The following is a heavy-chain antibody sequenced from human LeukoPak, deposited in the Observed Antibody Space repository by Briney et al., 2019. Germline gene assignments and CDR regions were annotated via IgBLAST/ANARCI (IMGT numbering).Heavy chain of an antibody. D-gene: IGHD3-22*01. CDR2: IYYSGST. Sequence: SETLSLTCTVSGGSISSYYWSWIRQPPGKGLEWIGYIYYSGSTNYNPSLKSRVTISVDTSKNQFSLKLSSVTAADTAVYYCARLSSDYYDSSGFERWGQGTLVTVSS. CDR1: GGSISSYY. J-gene: IGHJ4*02. V-gene: IGHV4-59*08. CDR3: ARLSSDYYDSSGFER.